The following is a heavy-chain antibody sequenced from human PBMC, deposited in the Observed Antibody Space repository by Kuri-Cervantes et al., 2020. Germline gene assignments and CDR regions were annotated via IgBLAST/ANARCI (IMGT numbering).Heavy chain of an antibody. CDR2: ISYDGSNK. V-gene: IGHV3-30-3*01. J-gene: IGHJ4*02. D-gene: IGHD2-15*01. CDR1: GFTFSSYA. Sequence: GESLKISCAASGFTFSSYAMHWVRQAPGKGLEWVAVISYDGSNKYYADSVKGRFTISRDNSKNTLYLQMNSLRAEDTAVYYCARELGGGSFGIWGQGTLVTVSS. CDR3: ARELGGGSFGI.